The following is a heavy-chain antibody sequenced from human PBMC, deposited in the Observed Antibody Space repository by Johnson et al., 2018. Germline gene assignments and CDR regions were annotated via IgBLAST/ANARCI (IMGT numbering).Heavy chain of an antibody. J-gene: IGHJ5*02. CDR3: ARDSGPPLNWFDP. V-gene: IGHV4-59*11. CDR1: GGSITSHY. Sequence: QVELQESGPGLVKPSETLSLTCTVSGGSITSHYWSWIRQPPGKGLEWIGNVYYSGTTSYNPSLKSRVTKVVDTSKNQFSLKLGSVTAADPAVYYCARDSGPPLNWFDPWGQGTLVTVSS. CDR2: VYYSGTT. D-gene: IGHD5-12*01.